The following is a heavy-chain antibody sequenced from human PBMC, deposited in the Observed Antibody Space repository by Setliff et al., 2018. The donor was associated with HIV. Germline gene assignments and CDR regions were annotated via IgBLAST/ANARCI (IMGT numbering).Heavy chain of an antibody. D-gene: IGHD6-19*01. Sequence: SETLSLTCAVYGGSFSGHSWTWIRQPPGKGLEWIGEINRSGSANYNRSLKSRVTMSVDPSKNQFSLNLRSVTAADTAIYYCAYSGWYRGPLDYWGQGALVTVSS. J-gene: IGHJ4*02. V-gene: IGHV4-34*01. CDR1: GGSFSGHS. CDR2: INRSGSA. CDR3: AYSGWYRGPLDY.